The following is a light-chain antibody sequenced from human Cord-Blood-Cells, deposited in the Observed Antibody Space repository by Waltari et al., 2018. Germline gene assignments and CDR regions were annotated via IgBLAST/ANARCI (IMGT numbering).Light chain of an antibody. CDR2: TLA. J-gene: IGKJ2*01. Sequence: DIVMTQTPLSLPVTPGEPDSIYCRCSQSLLDSDDGNTYLVLYLQKPGQSTQLLIYTLAYMASGVPDRFSGSVSCTDFTLKISRVESDDVGVYYGMQRIEFPYTFCHGTKLEI. V-gene: IGKV2-40*01. CDR1: QSLLDSDDGNTY. CDR3: MQRIEFPYT.